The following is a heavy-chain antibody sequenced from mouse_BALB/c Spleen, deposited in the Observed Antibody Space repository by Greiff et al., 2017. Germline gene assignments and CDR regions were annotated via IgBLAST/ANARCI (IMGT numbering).Heavy chain of an antibody. Sequence: EVKVEESGGGLVQPGGSMKLSCVASGFTFSSYWMSWVRQSPEKGLEWVAEIRLKSDNYATHYAESVKGKFTISRDDSKSRLYLQMNSLRAEDTGIYYCTGAYDYDDAMDYWGQGTSVTVSS. CDR2: IRLKSDNYAT. D-gene: IGHD2-4*01. CDR3: TGAYDYDDAMDY. CDR1: GFTFSSYW. J-gene: IGHJ4*01. V-gene: IGHV6-6*02.